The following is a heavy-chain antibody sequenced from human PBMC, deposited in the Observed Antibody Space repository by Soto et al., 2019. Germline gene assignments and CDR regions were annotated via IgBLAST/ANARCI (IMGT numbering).Heavy chain of an antibody. Sequence: LSLTCSVTGGSISSSTYYWGWIRQPPGKGLEWLGSTHYSGSTYYNPSLKSRVTISVDTSKNQFSLKLSSVIAADTAIYYCARMYYEILTGYYPGWFDPWGQGTLVTVSS. CDR2: THYSGST. D-gene: IGHD3-9*01. V-gene: IGHV4-39*01. CDR3: ARMYYEILTGYYPGWFDP. CDR1: GGSISSSTYY. J-gene: IGHJ5*02.